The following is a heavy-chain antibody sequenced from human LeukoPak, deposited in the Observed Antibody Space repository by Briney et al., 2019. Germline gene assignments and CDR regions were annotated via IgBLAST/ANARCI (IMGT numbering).Heavy chain of an antibody. V-gene: IGHV4-39*01. D-gene: IGHD3-10*01. CDR1: GGSISGSSYF. Sequence: SETLSLTCTVSGGSISGSSYFWGWIRQPPGKGLEWIGSIYYSGSTYYNPSLKSRVTMSVDTSKNQFSLKPSSVTAADTAVYYCASLRVARGVIYRYYFDYWGQGTLVTVSS. CDR3: ASLRVARGVIYRYYFDY. J-gene: IGHJ4*02. CDR2: IYYSGST.